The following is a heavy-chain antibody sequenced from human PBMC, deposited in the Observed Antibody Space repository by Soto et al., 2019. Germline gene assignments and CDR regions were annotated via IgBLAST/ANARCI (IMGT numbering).Heavy chain of an antibody. J-gene: IGHJ6*02. CDR2: ISYDGDNK. Sequence: PGWSLRLSCAASGFSFSSYGMHWVRQAPGKGLEWVAVISYDGDNKYYADSVKGRFTISRDNSKNTVYLQMNSLRAEDTAVYYCAKGEFHIVANGMEVWGQGTKVTVSS. CDR3: AKGEFHIVANGMEV. V-gene: IGHV3-30*18. CDR1: GFSFSSYG. D-gene: IGHD5-12*01.